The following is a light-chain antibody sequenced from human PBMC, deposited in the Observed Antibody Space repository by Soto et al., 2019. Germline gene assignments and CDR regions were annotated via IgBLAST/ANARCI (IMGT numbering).Light chain of an antibody. CDR3: QQRSNWPLIT. J-gene: IGKJ5*01. CDR1: QSVSNNY. Sequence: EIVLTQSPGTLSLSPGERATLSCRASQSVSNNYLAWYQQKPGQAPRLLIYDASNRATGIPARFSGSGSGTDFTLTISSLEPEDFAFYYCQQRSNWPLITFGQGTRLENK. CDR2: DAS. V-gene: IGKV3-11*01.